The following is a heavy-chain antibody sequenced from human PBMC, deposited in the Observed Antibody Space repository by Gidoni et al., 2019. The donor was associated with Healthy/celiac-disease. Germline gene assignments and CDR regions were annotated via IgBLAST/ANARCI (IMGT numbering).Heavy chain of an antibody. Sequence: QVQLQQWGAGLLKPSATLSLTCAVSAGSSSGYYWSWIRQPPGKGLEWIGEINHSGSTNYNPSLKSRVTISVDTSKNQFSLKLSSVTAADTAVYYCARGRDIAVVVAATLDYWGQGTLVTVSS. CDR3: ARGRDIAVVVAATLDY. CDR2: INHSGST. V-gene: IGHV4-34*01. J-gene: IGHJ4*02. D-gene: IGHD2-15*01. CDR1: AGSSSGYY.